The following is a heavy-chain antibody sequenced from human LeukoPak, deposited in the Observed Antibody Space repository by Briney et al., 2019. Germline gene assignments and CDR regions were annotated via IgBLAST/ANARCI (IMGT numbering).Heavy chain of an antibody. V-gene: IGHV3-30*18. J-gene: IGHJ5*02. CDR1: GITFRSYG. CDR2: ISYDGSHK. D-gene: IGHD4-17*01. CDR3: AKGARGDTVTSIVGLNWFDP. Sequence: GGSLRLSCAASGITFRSYGMHWVRQAPGKGLEWVAVISYDGSHKYYADSVKGRFSVSRDNSKNTLYLQMNSLRADDTAVYYCAKGARGDTVTSIVGLNWFDPWGQGTLVTVSS.